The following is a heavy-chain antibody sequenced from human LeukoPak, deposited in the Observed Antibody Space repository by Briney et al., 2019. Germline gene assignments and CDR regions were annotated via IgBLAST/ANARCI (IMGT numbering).Heavy chain of an antibody. CDR1: GYTFTGYY. CDR2: INPNGGGT. CDR3: ARREAAAAPFDY. D-gene: IGHD6-13*01. Sequence: RASVKVSCKASGYTFTGYYMHWVRQAPGQGLEWMGWINPNGGGTNYAQKFQGRVTMTRDTSISTAYMELSRLRSEDTAVYYCARREAAAAPFDYWGQGTLVTVSS. J-gene: IGHJ4*02. V-gene: IGHV1-2*02.